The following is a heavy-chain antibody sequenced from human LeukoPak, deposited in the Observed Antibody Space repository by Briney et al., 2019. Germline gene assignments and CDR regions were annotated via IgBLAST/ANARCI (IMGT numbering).Heavy chain of an antibody. V-gene: IGHV3-30*18. D-gene: IGHD6-19*01. Sequence: PGGSLRLSCAASGFTFSSHGMHWVRQAPGKGLEWAVVISFDGTIKYYADSVKGRFTISRDNSKNTLGLQMNSLRAEDTAVYYCAKRGFSSSGWYLVDFWGQGTLVTVSS. CDR3: AKRGFSSSGWYLVDF. CDR2: ISFDGTIK. CDR1: GFTFSSHG. J-gene: IGHJ4*02.